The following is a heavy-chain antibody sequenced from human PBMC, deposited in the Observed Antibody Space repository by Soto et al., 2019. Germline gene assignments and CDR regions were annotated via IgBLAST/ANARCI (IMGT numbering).Heavy chain of an antibody. CDR3: ARGPSNCTNGVCYFDY. J-gene: IGHJ4*02. CDR2: IYYSGST. Sequence: SETLSLTCTVSGGSISSGGYYWSWIRQHPGKGLEWIGYIYYSGSTYYNPSLKSRVTISVDTSKNQFSLKLSSVTAADTAVYYCARGPSNCTNGVCYFDYWGQGTLVTVSS. V-gene: IGHV4-31*03. D-gene: IGHD2-8*01. CDR1: GGSISSGGYY.